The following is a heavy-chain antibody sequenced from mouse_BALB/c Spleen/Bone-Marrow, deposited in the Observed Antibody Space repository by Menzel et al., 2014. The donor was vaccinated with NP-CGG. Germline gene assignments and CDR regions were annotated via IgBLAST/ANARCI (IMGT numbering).Heavy chain of an antibody. CDR3: ARNRYDGAWFAY. Sequence: EVQRVESGPGLVKPSQSLSLTCTVTGYSITNDDAWNWIQQFPGKKLEWMGYISYSGSTSYNPSLKSRISITRDTSKNQFFLQLNSVTTEDTATHYCARNRYDGAWFAYWGQGTLVTVSA. J-gene: IGHJ3*01. CDR1: GYSITNDDA. CDR2: ISYSGST. D-gene: IGHD2-14*01. V-gene: IGHV3-2*02.